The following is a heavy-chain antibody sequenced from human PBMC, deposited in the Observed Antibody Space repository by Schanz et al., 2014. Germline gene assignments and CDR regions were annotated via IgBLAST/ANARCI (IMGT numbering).Heavy chain of an antibody. D-gene: IGHD3-3*01. J-gene: IGHJ4*02. CDR1: GFPFSDYF. CDR2: VSRSTPDI. Sequence: EVQLVESGGGWVQPGGSLRLSCTASGFPFSDYFMAWIRQPPGRGLEWVSYVSRSTPDIYYADSVKGRFTMSRDNAKNSVFLQMNSLRAEDTAVYYCVRDSFFAFDYWGQGTLVTVAS. CDR3: VRDSFFAFDY. V-gene: IGHV3-48*01.